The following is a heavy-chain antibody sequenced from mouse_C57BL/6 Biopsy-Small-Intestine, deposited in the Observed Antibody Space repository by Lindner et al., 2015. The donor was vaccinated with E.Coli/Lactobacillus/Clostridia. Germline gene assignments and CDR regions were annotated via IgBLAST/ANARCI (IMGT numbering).Heavy chain of an antibody. V-gene: IGHV2-9-1*01. CDR3: ATHGYPYALDY. CDR1: GFSLTSYA. J-gene: IGHJ4*01. Sequence: VQLQESGPGLVAPSQSLSITCTVSGFSLTSYAISWVRQPPGKGLEWLGVIWTGGATNYNSVFRSRLSISKDNSKSQVFLKMNSLRTDDTARYYCATHGYPYALDYWGQGTSVTVSS. CDR2: IWTGGAT. D-gene: IGHD2-2*01.